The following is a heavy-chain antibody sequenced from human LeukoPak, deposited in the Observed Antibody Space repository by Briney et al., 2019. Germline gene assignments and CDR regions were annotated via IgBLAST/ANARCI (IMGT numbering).Heavy chain of an antibody. V-gene: IGHV4-34*01. CDR2: INHSGST. D-gene: IGHD5-18*01. Sequence: SETLSLTCAVYGGSFSGYYWSWIRQPPGKGLEWIGEINHSGSTNYNPSLKSRVTISVDTSKNQFSLKLSSVTAADTAVYYCARVGYSYGQDYRGQGTLVTVSS. J-gene: IGHJ4*02. CDR3: ARVGYSYGQDY. CDR1: GGSFSGYY.